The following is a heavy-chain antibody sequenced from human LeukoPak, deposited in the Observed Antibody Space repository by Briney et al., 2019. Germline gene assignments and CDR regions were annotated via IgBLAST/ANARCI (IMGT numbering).Heavy chain of an antibody. CDR2: VLYDGSNK. CDR1: GCSSISYA. V-gene: IGHV3-30-3*01. Sequence: GWSLRPSCAAAGCSSISYAMQCVLQDPRKGLLWLVVVLYDGSNKYYADSVKGRFTISRDNSKNTLYLQMNSLRAEDTAVYYCARDGYCSSTSCYSYYYGMDVWGQGTTVTVSS. J-gene: IGHJ6*02. D-gene: IGHD2-2*03. CDR3: ARDGYCSSTSCYSYYYGMDV.